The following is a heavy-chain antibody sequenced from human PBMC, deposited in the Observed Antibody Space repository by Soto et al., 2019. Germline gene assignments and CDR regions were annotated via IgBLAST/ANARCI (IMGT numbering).Heavy chain of an antibody. J-gene: IGHJ6*02. CDR2: ISGYNGDT. D-gene: IGHD2-8*01. CDR3: AKNGQPPYYYYGMDV. V-gene: IGHV1-18*01. Sequence: QGQLVQSGAEVKKPGASVKVSCKASGYTFTRYGISWVRQAPGQGLEWMGWISGYNGDTNYAQKFQGRVTTIVDTSTTTAFMELTSLTSDDRAVYYCAKNGQPPYYYYGMDVWGQGTTVTVSS. CDR1: GYTFTRYG.